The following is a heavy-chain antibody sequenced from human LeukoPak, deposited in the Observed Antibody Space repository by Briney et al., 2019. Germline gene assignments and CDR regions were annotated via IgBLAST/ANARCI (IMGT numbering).Heavy chain of an antibody. J-gene: IGHJ4*02. CDR1: GFTFRSYW. CDR2: IKSDGSGT. V-gene: IGHV3-74*01. CDR3: ARVPYYDSSGYYDY. D-gene: IGHD3-22*01. Sequence: GGSLRLSRAASGFTFRSYWMHWVRQAPGKGLVWVSRIKSDGSGTTYADSVKGRFTISRDNAKNTLYLQMNSLRAEDTAVYYCARVPYYDSSGYYDYWGQGTLVTVSS.